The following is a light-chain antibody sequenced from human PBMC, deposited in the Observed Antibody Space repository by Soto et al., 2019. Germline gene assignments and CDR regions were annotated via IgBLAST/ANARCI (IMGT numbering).Light chain of an antibody. CDR2: EAI. V-gene: IGLV2-23*01. Sequence: QSALTQPASVSGSPGQSITISCTGTSSDIETSKLVSWYQHHPGKAPKLIIYEAIKRPSGVSNRFSGSKSGDTASLTISGLQADDEADYYCCSYAGSDTPYVFGTGTKLTVL. CDR3: CSYAGSDTPYV. J-gene: IGLJ1*01. CDR1: SSDIETSKL.